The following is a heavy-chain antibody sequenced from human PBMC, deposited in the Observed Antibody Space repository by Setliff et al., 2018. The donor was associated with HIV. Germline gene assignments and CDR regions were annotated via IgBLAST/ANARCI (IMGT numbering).Heavy chain of an antibody. D-gene: IGHD1-26*01. CDR2: VDPEDGKT. Sequence: ASVKVSCKASGYMFTNYDINWVQQAPGKGLEWMGRVDPEDGKTKYAEKFQGRVTITADTSTDTAYMELSSLRSDDTAVYYCATLKPVGAPGAEPFDIWGQGTMVTVSS. CDR3: ATLKPVGAPGAEPFDI. CDR1: GYMFTNYD. J-gene: IGHJ3*02. V-gene: IGHV1-69-2*01.